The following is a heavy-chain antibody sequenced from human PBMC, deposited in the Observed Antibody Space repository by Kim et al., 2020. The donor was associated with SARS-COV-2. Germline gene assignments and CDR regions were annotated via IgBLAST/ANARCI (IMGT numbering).Heavy chain of an antibody. V-gene: IGHV6-1*01. Sequence: DYAVSVKSRITITPDTSKNQFSLQLNSVTPEDTAVYYCARDTPGQKPFDIWGQGTMVAVSS. CDR3: ARDTPGQKPFDI. J-gene: IGHJ3*02.